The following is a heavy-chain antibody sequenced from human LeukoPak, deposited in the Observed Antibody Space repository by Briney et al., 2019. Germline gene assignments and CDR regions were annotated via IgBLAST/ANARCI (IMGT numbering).Heavy chain of an antibody. CDR3: ARDFHDSSGFDY. CDR2: IYYSGST. D-gene: IGHD3-22*01. V-gene: IGHV4-59*01. CDR1: GGSISSYY. Sequence: SETLSLTCTVSGGSISSYYWSWIRQPPGKGLEWIGYIYYSGSTNYNPSLKSRVTISVDTSKNQFSLELSSVTAADTAVYYCARDFHDSSGFDYWGQGTLVTVPS. J-gene: IGHJ4*02.